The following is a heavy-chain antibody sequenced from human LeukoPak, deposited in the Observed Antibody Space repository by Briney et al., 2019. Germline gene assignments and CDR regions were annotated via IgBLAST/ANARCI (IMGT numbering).Heavy chain of an antibody. Sequence: GSLRLSCEASGFTFSNYWMHWVRQVPGKGLVWVSRIRSDGGDTTYADFVQGRFTISRDNVKNMLYLQMNSLRAEDTAVYYCARLAARQILGYYGMDVWGQGTTVTVSS. CDR1: GFTFSNYW. J-gene: IGHJ6*02. CDR3: ARLAARQILGYYGMDV. V-gene: IGHV3-74*01. D-gene: IGHD6-6*01. CDR2: IRSDGGDT.